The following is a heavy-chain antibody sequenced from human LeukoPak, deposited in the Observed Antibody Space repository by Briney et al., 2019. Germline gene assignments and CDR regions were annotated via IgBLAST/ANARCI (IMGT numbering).Heavy chain of an antibody. CDR3: ARDHHDAFDI. J-gene: IGHJ3*02. V-gene: IGHV4-61*02. Sequence: SETLSLTCTVSGGSISSGSYYWSWIRQPAGKGLEWIGRIYTSGSTNYNPSLKSRVTISVDTSKNQFSLKLSSVTAADTAVYYCARDHHDAFDIWGQGTMVTVSS. CDR2: IYTSGST. CDR1: GGSISSGSYY.